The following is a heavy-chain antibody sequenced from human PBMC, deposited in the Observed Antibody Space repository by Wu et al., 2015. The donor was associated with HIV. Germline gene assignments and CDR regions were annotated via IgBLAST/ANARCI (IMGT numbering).Heavy chain of an antibody. Sequence: QVQLVQSGAEVKKPGASVKVSCKASGYTFTSYGISWVRQAPGQGLEWMGWISTYNGNTGYAQKFQGRVTMTRNTSISTANMELSSLRSEDTAVYYCARGPYYGSGRLTYYYYYGMDVWGQGTTVTVSS. CDR2: ISTYNGNT. CDR1: GYTFTSYG. V-gene: IGHV1-8*02. D-gene: IGHD3-10*01. J-gene: IGHJ6*02. CDR3: ARGPYYGSGRLTYYYYYGMDV.